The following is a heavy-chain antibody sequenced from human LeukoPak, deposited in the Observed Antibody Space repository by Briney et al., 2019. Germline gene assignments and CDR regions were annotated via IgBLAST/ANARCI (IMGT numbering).Heavy chain of an antibody. CDR1: GYSFTNYW. CDR2: IYPGDSDT. V-gene: IGHV5-51*01. CDR3: AREGYYVKMDY. Sequence: GESLKISCKGSGYSFTNYWIAWVRQMPGKGLEWMGIIYPGDSDTIYSPSFQGQVTISADKSISTAYLQWSSLKASDTAMYYCAREGYYVKMDYWGQGTLVTVSS. D-gene: IGHD3-10*02. J-gene: IGHJ4*02.